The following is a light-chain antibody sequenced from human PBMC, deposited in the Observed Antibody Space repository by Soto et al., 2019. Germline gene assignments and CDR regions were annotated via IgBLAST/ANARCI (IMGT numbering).Light chain of an antibody. J-gene: IGLJ2*01. Sequence: QSALTQPASVSGSPGQSITISCTGTSSDVGAYNYVSWYQQHPGKAPKLMIYGVSNRPSGVSFRFSGSKSGNTASLTISGLRAEDEADYYCSSYTSTSVIFGGGTKLTVL. CDR2: GVS. CDR1: SSDVGAYNY. V-gene: IGLV2-14*01. CDR3: SSYTSTSVI.